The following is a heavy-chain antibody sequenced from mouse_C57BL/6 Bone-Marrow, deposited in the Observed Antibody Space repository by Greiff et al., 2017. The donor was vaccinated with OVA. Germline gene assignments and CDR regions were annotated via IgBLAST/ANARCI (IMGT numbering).Heavy chain of an antibody. J-gene: IGHJ1*03. V-gene: IGHV1-9*01. CDR1: GYTFTGYW. CDR3: ARGYYGSSYWYFDV. D-gene: IGHD1-1*01. Sequence: VQLQQSGAELMKPGASVKLSCKATGYTFTGYWIEWVKQRPGHGLEWIGEILPGSGNTYYNEKFKGKATLTADKSSSTAYMELRSLTSEDSAVYFCARGYYGSSYWYFDVWGTGTTVTVSS. CDR2: ILPGSGNT.